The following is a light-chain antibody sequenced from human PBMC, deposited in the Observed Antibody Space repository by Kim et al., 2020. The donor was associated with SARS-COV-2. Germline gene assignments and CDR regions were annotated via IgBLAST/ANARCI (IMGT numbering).Light chain of an antibody. CDR2: DAS. CDR3: QQNDNLPRT. J-gene: IGKJ2*01. Sequence: DIQMTQSPSSLSASVGDRVTITCQASQAISNYLNWYQQKPGKAPKLLIYDASNLETGVPSRFSGSGSGTDFTFTISSLQPEDIATYYCQQNDNLPRTFGQGTKMEIK. V-gene: IGKV1-33*01. CDR1: QAISNY.